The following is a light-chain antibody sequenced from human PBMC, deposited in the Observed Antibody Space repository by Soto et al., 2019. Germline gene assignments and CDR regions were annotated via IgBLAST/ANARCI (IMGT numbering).Light chain of an antibody. V-gene: IGLV1-44*01. CDR3: AAWDDSLNGVV. CDR2: DNN. CDR1: SSNIGGDS. Sequence: QSVLTQAPSASGTPGQRVTLSCSGSSSNIGGDSVNWYQQLPGTAPKLLIYDNNRRSSGVPDRFSGSKSGTSASLAISGLQSEDEADYYCAAWDDSLNGVVIGGGTKVTVL. J-gene: IGLJ2*01.